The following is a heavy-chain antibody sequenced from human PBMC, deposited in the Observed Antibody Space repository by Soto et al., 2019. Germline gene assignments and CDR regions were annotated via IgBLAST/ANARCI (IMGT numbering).Heavy chain of an antibody. J-gene: IGHJ5*02. V-gene: IGHV1-18*01. CDR3: ARVSQWLVRGVWFDP. CDR2: ISAYNGNT. CDR1: GYTFTSYG. D-gene: IGHD6-19*01. Sequence: ASVKVSCKASGYTFTSYGISWVRQAPGQGLEWMGWISAYNGNTNYAQKLQGRVTMTTDTSTSTAYMELRSLRSDDTAVYYCARVSQWLVRGVWFDPWGQGTLVTVSS.